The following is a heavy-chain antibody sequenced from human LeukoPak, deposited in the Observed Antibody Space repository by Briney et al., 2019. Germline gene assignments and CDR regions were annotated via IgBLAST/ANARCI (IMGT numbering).Heavy chain of an antibody. D-gene: IGHD5/OR15-5a*01. Sequence: ASVKVSCEASGYTFTSYDINWVRQATGQGLEWMGWMNPNSGNTGYAQKFQGRVTMTRNTSISTAYMELSSLRSEDTAVYYCARGDRNYYYYGMDVWGQGTTVTVSS. CDR1: GYTFTSYD. CDR3: ARGDRNYYYYGMDV. V-gene: IGHV1-8*01. CDR2: MNPNSGNT. J-gene: IGHJ6*02.